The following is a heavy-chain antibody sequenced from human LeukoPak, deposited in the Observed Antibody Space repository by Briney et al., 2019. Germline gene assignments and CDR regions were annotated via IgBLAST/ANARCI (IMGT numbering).Heavy chain of an antibody. V-gene: IGHV4-59*01. D-gene: IGHD5-12*01. J-gene: IGHJ3*02. CDR1: GGSISSYY. Sequence: SETLSLTCTVSGGSISSYYWSWIRQPPGKGLEWIGYIYYSGSTNYNPSLKSRVTISVDTSKNQFSLKLSSVTAADTAVYYCARSYSGYGDAFDIWGQGTMVTVSS. CDR3: ARSYSGYGDAFDI. CDR2: IYYSGST.